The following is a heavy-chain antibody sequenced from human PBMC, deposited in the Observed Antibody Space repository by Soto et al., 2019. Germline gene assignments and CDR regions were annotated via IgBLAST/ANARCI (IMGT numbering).Heavy chain of an antibody. CDR2: ISDDGSQK. D-gene: IGHD6-19*01. V-gene: IGHV3-30*18. CDR1: GFTFRTYG. CDR3: AKEAPGGWHFFDT. Sequence: GGSLRLSCAASGFTFRTYGMHWVRQAPGKGLEWVAFISDDGSQKYYGDSVKGRFTVSRDNSKNTLSLRMISLRTEDTSVYYCAKEAPGGWHFFDTWGQGTLVTVSS. J-gene: IGHJ4*02.